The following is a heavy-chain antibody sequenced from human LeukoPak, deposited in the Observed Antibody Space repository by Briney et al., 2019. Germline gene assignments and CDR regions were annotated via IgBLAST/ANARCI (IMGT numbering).Heavy chain of an antibody. CDR2: ISSSSSTI. D-gene: IGHD3-9*01. J-gene: IGHJ5*02. CDR1: GFTFSSYS. Sequence: GGSLRLSCAASGFTFSSYSMNWVRQAPGKGLEWVSYISSSSSTIYYADSVKGRFTISRDNAKNSLYLQMNSLRAADTAVYYCARGPSYYDILTGHIMGNWFDPWGQGTLVTVSS. V-gene: IGHV3-48*01. CDR3: ARGPSYYDILTGHIMGNWFDP.